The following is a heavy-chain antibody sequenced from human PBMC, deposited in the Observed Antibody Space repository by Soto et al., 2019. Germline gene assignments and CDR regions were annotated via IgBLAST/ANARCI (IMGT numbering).Heavy chain of an antibody. J-gene: IGHJ3*02. Sequence: SETLSLTCTVSGGSISSSSYYWGRIRQPPGKGLEWIGSIYYSGSTYYNPSLKSRVTISVDTSKNQFSLKLSSVTAADTAVYYCARRVVRAGITIFGVVPDAFDIWGQGTMVTVSS. V-gene: IGHV4-39*01. CDR1: GGSISSSSYY. CDR2: IYYSGST. D-gene: IGHD3-3*01. CDR3: ARRVVRAGITIFGVVPDAFDI.